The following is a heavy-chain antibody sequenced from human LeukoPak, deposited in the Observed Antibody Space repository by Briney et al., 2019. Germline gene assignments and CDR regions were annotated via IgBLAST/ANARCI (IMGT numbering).Heavy chain of an antibody. CDR1: GGTFSSYA. V-gene: IGHV1-69*04. CDR3: ARERADGYAFDI. CDR2: IIPILGIA. Sequence: SVKVSCKASGGTFSSYAISWVRQAPGQGLEWMGRIIPILGIANYAQKFQGRVTITADKSTSTAYMELSSLRSEDTAVYYCARERADGYAFDIWGQGTMVTVSS. J-gene: IGHJ3*02.